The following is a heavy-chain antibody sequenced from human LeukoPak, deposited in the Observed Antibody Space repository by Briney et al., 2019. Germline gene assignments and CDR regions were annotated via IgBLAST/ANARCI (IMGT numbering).Heavy chain of an antibody. J-gene: IGHJ4*02. CDR2: ISGSGDYI. V-gene: IGHV3-23*01. Sequence: GGSLRLSCAASGFTFTTYAMTWVRQAPGKGLEWVAIISGSGDYIDYADSVKGRFTISRDNSKNTLYLQMNSLRAEDTAVYYCAKEDIAVAGREYYFDYWGQGTLVTVSS. CDR1: GFTFTTYA. CDR3: AKEDIAVAGREYYFDY. D-gene: IGHD6-19*01.